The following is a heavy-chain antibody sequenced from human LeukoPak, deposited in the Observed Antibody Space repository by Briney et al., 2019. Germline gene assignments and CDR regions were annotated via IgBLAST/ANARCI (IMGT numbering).Heavy chain of an antibody. CDR3: ARDSSGWSLAV. J-gene: IGHJ6*02. CDR2: IGRAGDT. Sequence: GGSLRLSCAAAGFTFSAYDMHWVRQATGKGLEWVSYIGRAGDTYYAGSVKGRFTISREDATNSLFLQMNSLGVGDTAVYYCARDSSGWSLAVWGQGTTVTVSS. V-gene: IGHV3-13*04. D-gene: IGHD6-19*01. CDR1: GFTFSAYD.